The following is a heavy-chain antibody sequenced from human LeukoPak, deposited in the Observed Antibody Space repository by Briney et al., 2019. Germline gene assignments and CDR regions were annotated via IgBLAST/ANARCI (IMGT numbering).Heavy chain of an antibody. CDR1: GGSISSSSDY. Sequence: ETLSLTCTVSGGSISSSSDYWGWIRQPPGKGLEWASSIFPSGGEIHYADSVRGRFTISRDNSKSTLSLQMNSLRAEDTAIYYCATYRQVLLPFESWGQGTLVTVSS. D-gene: IGHD2-8*02. J-gene: IGHJ4*02. CDR3: ATYRQVLLPFES. V-gene: IGHV3-23*01. CDR2: IFPSGGEI.